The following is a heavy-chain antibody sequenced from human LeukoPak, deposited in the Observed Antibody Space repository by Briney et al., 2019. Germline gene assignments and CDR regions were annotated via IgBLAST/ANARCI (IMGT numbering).Heavy chain of an antibody. CDR1: GLTFRSYW. CDR2: INQGESEK. J-gene: IGHJ4*02. CDR3: ARERDGRFFDY. V-gene: IGHV3-7*01. Sequence: AGTLRLSCAVSGLTFRSYWMSWVRQAPGKGLEWVADINQGESEKYFADSAKGRFTISRDNAKNLMYLQMNTLRAEDTAVYYCARERDGRFFDYWGQGTLVTVSS. D-gene: IGHD5-24*01.